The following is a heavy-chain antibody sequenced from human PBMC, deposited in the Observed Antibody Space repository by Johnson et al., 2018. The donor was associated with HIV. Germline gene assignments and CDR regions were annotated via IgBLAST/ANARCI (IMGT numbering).Heavy chain of an antibody. D-gene: IGHD4-23*01. CDR3: SRSSTVVTPHDI. Sequence: QVQLVESGGGVVQPGRSLRLSCAGSGLTFSSYGMHWVRQAPGKGLEWVAVISYDGSNKYYAESVKGRFTISRDNSKNTLYLQMNSLRAEDTAMYYCSRSSTVVTPHDIWGQGTMVTVSS. V-gene: IGHV3-30*03. CDR1: GLTFSSYG. CDR2: ISYDGSNK. J-gene: IGHJ3*02.